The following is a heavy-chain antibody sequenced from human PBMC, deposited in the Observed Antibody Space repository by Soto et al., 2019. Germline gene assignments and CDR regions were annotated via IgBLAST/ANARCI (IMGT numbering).Heavy chain of an antibody. V-gene: IGHV4-34*01. J-gene: IGHJ5*02. CDR3: ARVVLRYFDWLLSSRDRPIPWFDP. CDR2: INHSGST. D-gene: IGHD3-9*01. Sequence: SETLSLTCAVYGGSFSGYYWSWIRQPPGKGLEWIGEINHSGSTNYNPSLKSRVTISVDTSKNQFSLKLSSVTAADTAVYYCARVVLRYFDWLLSSRDRPIPWFDPWGQGTLVTVS. CDR1: GGSFSGYY.